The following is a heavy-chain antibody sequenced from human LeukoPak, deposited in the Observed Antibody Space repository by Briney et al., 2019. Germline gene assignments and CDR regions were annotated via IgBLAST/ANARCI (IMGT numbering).Heavy chain of an antibody. CDR3: AREASQATVTNFYMDV. CDR1: GGSISSYY. D-gene: IGHD4-11*01. Sequence: SETLSLTCTVSGGSISSYYWSWIRQPPGKGLEWIGYIYYSGSTYYNPSLKSRVTISVDRSKNQFSLKLSSVTAADTAVYYCAREASQATVTNFYMDVWGKGTTVTVSS. CDR2: IYYSGST. V-gene: IGHV4-59*12. J-gene: IGHJ6*03.